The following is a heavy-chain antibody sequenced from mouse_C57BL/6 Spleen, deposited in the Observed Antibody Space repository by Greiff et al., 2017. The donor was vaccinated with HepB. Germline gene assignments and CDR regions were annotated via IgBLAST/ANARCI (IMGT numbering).Heavy chain of an antibody. Sequence: EVMLVESGGGLVKPGGSLKLSCAASGFTFSSYAMSWVRQTPEKRLEWVATISDGGSYTYYPDNVKGRFTISRDNAKNNLYLQMSHLKSEDTAMYYCAREYFGMDYWGQGTSVTVSS. J-gene: IGHJ4*01. V-gene: IGHV5-4*01. CDR2: ISDGGSYT. CDR3: AREYFGMDY. CDR1: GFTFSSYA.